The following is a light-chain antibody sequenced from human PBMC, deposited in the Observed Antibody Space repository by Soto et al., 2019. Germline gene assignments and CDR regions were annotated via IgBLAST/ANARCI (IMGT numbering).Light chain of an antibody. J-gene: IGKJ5*01. CDR3: QQYGSSTST. Sequence: DIVLTQSPATLSLSPGERATLSCRASQGIXSYLGWYQQKPGQAPRFLXDATSSRAAGSPDRFSGSGSGTDFSLTISRLEPEDFAVYYCQQYGSSTSTFGQGTRLEIK. CDR1: QGIXSY. V-gene: IGKV3-20*01. CDR2: ATS.